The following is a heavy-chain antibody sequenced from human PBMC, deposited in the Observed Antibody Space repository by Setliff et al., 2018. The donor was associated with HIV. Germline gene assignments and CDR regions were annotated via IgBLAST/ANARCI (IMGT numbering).Heavy chain of an antibody. D-gene: IGHD2-2*02. CDR2: IHYNGRA. CDR1: GDSITSNDYY. J-gene: IGHJ5*02. V-gene: IGHV4-39*01. Sequence: PSETLSLTCTVSGDSITSNDYYWGWTRQPPGKGLEWIGIIHYNGRAYYDPSLKSRVTISVDSSLTQFSLKLRSVTASDSALYYCARYTSKVDWFDPWGQGALVTVSS. CDR3: ARYTSKVDWFDP.